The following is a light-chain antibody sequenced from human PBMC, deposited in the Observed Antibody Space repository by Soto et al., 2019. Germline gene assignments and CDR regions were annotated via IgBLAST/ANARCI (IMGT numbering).Light chain of an antibody. V-gene: IGKV3-15*01. CDR1: QSVSSN. CDR3: QQYKNWPLT. Sequence: IVRTQSPATLSVSPGERATLSCRASQSVSSNLAWYQKKSGQAPRLLIFGASTRATGIPARFGGSGSGTEFTLTISSLQSEDFAVYYCQQYKNWPLTFGGGTKVDIK. J-gene: IGKJ4*01. CDR2: GAS.